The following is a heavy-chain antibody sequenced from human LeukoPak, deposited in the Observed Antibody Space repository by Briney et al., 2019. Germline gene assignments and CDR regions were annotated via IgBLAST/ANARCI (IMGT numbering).Heavy chain of an antibody. CDR3: VRGSYKAFDY. Sequence: GGSLRLSCAASGFTFSDYWMHWVRQAPGKGLAWVSRINGDGNTTSHADSVKGRFSISRDNAKNTQYLQMNSLRAEDTAIYYCVRGSYKAFDYWGQGTLVTVSS. D-gene: IGHD1-26*01. J-gene: IGHJ4*02. CDR2: INGDGNTT. CDR1: GFTFSDYW. V-gene: IGHV3-74*01.